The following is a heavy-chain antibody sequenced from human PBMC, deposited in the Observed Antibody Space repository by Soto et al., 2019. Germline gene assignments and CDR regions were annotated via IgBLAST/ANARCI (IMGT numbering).Heavy chain of an antibody. CDR3: ANSLVAETAAGWKTHAFDI. J-gene: IGHJ3*02. CDR2: ISASGGGT. CDR1: GFTFSSSA. V-gene: IGHV3-23*01. Sequence: GGSLRLSCAASGFTFSSSAMNWVRQAPGKGLEWVSAISASGGGTYYVDSVKGRYTISRDNSKNTLYLEMNSLRAEDTAVYYCANSLVAETAAGWKTHAFDIWGQGTMVTVSS. D-gene: IGHD2-2*01.